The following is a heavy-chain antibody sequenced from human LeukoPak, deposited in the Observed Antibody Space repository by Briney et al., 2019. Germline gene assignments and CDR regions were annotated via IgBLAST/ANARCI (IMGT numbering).Heavy chain of an antibody. CDR3: ARDLSGGISMLRGVIND. Sequence: NPSETLSLTCIVSGGSISSSSYYWGWIRQPPGKGLEWIGSIFYSGSTYYNPSLKSRLTISVDLSKNQFSLKLSSVTPEDTALYYCARDLSGGISMLRGVINDWGQGTQVTVSS. CDR2: IFYSGST. J-gene: IGHJ4*02. V-gene: IGHV4-39*07. D-gene: IGHD3-10*01. CDR1: GGSISSSSYY.